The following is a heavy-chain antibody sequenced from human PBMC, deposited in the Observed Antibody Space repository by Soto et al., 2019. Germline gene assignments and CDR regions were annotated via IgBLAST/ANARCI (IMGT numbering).Heavy chain of an antibody. D-gene: IGHD6-6*01. CDR1: GFTFNTYW. CDR2: IKQDGSEK. J-gene: IGHJ6*02. V-gene: IGHV3-7*04. CDR3: ARVYSSSSGRAMDV. Sequence: EVQLVESGGGLVQPGGSLRLSCAASGFTFNTYWMSWVRQAPGKGLEWVANIKQDGSEKYYVDSVKGRFTISRDNAKNSLYLQMNSPRAEDTAVYYCARVYSSSSGRAMDVWGQGTTVSVSS.